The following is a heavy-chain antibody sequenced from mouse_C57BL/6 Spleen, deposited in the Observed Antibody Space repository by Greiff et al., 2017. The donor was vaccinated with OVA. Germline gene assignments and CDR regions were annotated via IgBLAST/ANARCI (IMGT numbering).Heavy chain of an antibody. Sequence: DVKLQESGPELVKPGASVKISCKASGYSFTGYYMNWVKQSPEKSLEWIGEINPSTGGTTYNQKFKAKATLTVDKSSSTAYMQLNSLTSEDSAVYYCARGYEYYAMDYWGQGTSVTVSS. D-gene: IGHD2-2*01. CDR1: GYSFTGYY. CDR2: INPSTGGT. V-gene: IGHV1-42*01. CDR3: ARGYEYYAMDY. J-gene: IGHJ4*01.